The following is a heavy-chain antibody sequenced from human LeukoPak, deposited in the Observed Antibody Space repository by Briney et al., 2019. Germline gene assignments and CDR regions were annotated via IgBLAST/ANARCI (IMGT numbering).Heavy chain of an antibody. CDR3: ATARDSSAWGYFDS. CDR1: GFPFSSSA. CDR2: ISASGGNT. V-gene: IGHV3-23*01. Sequence: PGGSLRLSCAASGFPFSSSAMGWVRQAPGKGLEWVSSISASGGNTYYAESVKGRFTISRDNSKNTLYLQMNSLRAEDTAVYYCATARDSSAWGYFDSWGQGTLVTVSS. J-gene: IGHJ4*02. D-gene: IGHD6-19*01.